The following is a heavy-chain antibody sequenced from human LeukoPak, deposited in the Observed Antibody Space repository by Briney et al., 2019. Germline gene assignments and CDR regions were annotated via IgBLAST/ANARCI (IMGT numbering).Heavy chain of an antibody. D-gene: IGHD6-19*01. CDR1: GYSISSGYY. CDR2: IYHSGST. V-gene: IGHV4-38-2*01. J-gene: IGHJ4*02. CDR3: AQAGTSGIAY. Sequence: SETLSLTCAASGYSISSGYYWGWIRQPPGKGLEWIGSIYHSGSTYYNPSLKSRVTISVDTSKNQFSLKLSSVTAADTAVYYCAQAGTSGIAYWGQGSLVTVCS.